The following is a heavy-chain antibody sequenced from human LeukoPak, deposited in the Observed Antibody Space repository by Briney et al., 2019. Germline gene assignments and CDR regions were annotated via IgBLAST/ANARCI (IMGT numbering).Heavy chain of an antibody. CDR1: GFTFSNYD. V-gene: IGHV3-13*01. CDR2: IGTAGDI. J-gene: IGHJ6*03. D-gene: IGHD6-25*01. Sequence: PGGSLRLSCAASGFTFSNYDMHWVRQATGKGLEWVSGIGTAGDIYYPGSVKGRLTISRENAKNSLYLQVNSLRAGDTAVYYCARDRGRYYMDVWGKGTTVTISS. CDR3: ARDRGRYYMDV.